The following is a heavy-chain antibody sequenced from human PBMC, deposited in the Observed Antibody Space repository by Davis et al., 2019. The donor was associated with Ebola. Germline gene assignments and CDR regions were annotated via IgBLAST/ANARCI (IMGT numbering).Heavy chain of an antibody. CDR2: ISSGGGSP. J-gene: IGHJ1*01. CDR1: GFTFGGYA. CDR3: AKDLSKYSSSPQYFQH. Sequence: GESLKISCAASGFTFGGYAMNWVRQAPGKGLEWVSAISSGGGSPYYADSVKGRFTISRDNSKNTLYLQMNSLRAEDTAVYYCAKDLSKYSSSPQYFQHWGQGTLVTVSS. D-gene: IGHD6-6*01. V-gene: IGHV3-23*01.